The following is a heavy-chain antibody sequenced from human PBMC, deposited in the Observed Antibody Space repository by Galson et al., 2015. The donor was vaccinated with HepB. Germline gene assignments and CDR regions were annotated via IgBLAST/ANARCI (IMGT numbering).Heavy chain of an antibody. CDR3: ARHNLDSGWYYFDY. D-gene: IGHD6-19*01. V-gene: IGHV3-30*03. CDR1: GFTFSSYG. CDR2: ISYDGSNK. J-gene: IGHJ4*02. Sequence: SLRLSCAASGFTFSSYGMHWVRQAPGKGLEWVAVISYDGSNKYYADSVKGRFTISRDNSKNTLYLQMNSLRAEDTAVYYCARHNLDSGWYYFDYWGQGTLVTVSS.